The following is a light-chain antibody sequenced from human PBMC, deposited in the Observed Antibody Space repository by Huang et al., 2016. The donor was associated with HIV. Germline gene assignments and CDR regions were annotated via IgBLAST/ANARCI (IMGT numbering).Light chain of an antibody. J-gene: IGKJ4*01. CDR2: DAS. Sequence: DIQMTQSPSSLSASVGDRVTITCQASQDSIKYLNWYQQKPGKAPKLRIYDASNLEIVVPARFSGSRSGTDFTLTISSLQPEDTATYYWQQYVNLPLSFGGGTKVEIK. CDR3: QQYVNLPLS. V-gene: IGKV1-33*01. CDR1: QDSIKY.